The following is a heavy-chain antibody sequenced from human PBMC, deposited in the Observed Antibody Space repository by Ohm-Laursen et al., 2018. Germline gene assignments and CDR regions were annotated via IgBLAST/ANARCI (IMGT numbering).Heavy chain of an antibody. V-gene: IGHV3-33*01. CDR1: GFNFGAHN. Sequence: SLRLSCAASGFNFGAHNMDWVRQAPGKGLEWVSLLWYDGSNKLYAESVKGRFTISRDTSKKTLYLQMSALSTEDTAVYYCARDRTVYGVGNGLDALDVWGQGTMVTVSS. CDR3: ARDRTVYGVGNGLDALDV. J-gene: IGHJ3*01. D-gene: IGHD3-3*01. CDR2: LWYDGSNK.